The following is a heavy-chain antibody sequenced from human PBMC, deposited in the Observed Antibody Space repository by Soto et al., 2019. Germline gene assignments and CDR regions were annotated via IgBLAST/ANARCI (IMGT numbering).Heavy chain of an antibody. CDR3: AKAYVLGMAAITASYYGMDV. V-gene: IGHV3-30*18. J-gene: IGHJ6*02. D-gene: IGHD5-12*01. Sequence: PGGSLRLSCAASGFTFDDYGMSWVRQAPGKGLEWVAVISYDGSNKYYGDSVKGRFTITRDNSKNTVYLQMNSLRAEDTAVYYCAKAYVLGMAAITASYYGMDVWGQGTTVTVSS. CDR1: GFTFDDYG. CDR2: ISYDGSNK.